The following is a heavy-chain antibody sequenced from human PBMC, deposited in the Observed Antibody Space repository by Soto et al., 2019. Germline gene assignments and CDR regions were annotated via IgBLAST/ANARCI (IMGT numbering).Heavy chain of an antibody. CDR2: IHHNGGT. V-gene: IGHV4-34*01. J-gene: IGHJ4*02. CDR1: GGSFSRYH. D-gene: IGHD3-10*01. Sequence: QVQLQQWGAGLLKPSETLSLTCTVYGGSFSRYHWNWIRQAPGKGLEWIGEIHHNGGTNYSPSLEGRVTTSVDTSKNEFSLKLRSVTAADTAVYYCARGYGEEWPASDFWGQGTLVTVSS. CDR3: ARGYGEEWPASDF.